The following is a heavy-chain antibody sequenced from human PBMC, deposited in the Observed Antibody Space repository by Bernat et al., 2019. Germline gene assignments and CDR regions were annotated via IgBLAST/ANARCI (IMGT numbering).Heavy chain of an antibody. CDR1: GYTFTSYY. CDR2: INPSGGST. D-gene: IGHD3-10*01. CDR3: AREDTYYYGSGDLGR. Sequence: QVQLVQSGAEVKKPGASVKVSCKASGYTFTSYYMHWVRQAPGQGLEWMGIINPSGGSTSYAQKFQGRVTMTRDTSTNTVYMELSSLRSEDTAVYYCAREDTYYYGSGDLGRWGQGTLVTVSS. J-gene: IGHJ4*02. V-gene: IGHV1-46*01.